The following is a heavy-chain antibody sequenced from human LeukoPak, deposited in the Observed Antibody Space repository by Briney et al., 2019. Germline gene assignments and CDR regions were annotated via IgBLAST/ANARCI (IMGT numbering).Heavy chain of an antibody. V-gene: IGHV3-23*01. CDR2: ISGSGGST. D-gene: IGHD2-2*01. Sequence: GGSLRLSCAASGVTFRSYAMSWVRQAPGKGLEWVSAISGSGGSTYYADSVKGRFTISRDNSKNTLYLQMNSLRAEDTAVYYCAKEFDSVVPAAPFDCWGQGTLVTVSS. CDR3: AKEFDSVVPAAPFDC. J-gene: IGHJ4*02. CDR1: GVTFRSYA.